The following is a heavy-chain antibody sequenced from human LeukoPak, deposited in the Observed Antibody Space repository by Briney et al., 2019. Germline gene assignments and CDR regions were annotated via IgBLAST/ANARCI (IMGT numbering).Heavy chain of an antibody. V-gene: IGHV3-30-3*01. CDR1: GFTFSSYA. CDR3: ARAFGFFFIAAAGAFDY. J-gene: IGHJ4*02. Sequence: PGGSLGLSCAASGFTFSSYAMHWVRQAPGKGLEWVAVISYDGSNKYYADSVKGRFTISRDNSKDTLYLQMNSLRAEDTAVYYCARAFGFFFIAAAGAFDYWGQGTLVTVSS. CDR2: ISYDGSNK. D-gene: IGHD6-13*01.